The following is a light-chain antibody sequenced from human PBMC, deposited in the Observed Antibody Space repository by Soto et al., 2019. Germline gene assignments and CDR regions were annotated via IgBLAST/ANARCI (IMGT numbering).Light chain of an antibody. J-gene: IGLJ1*01. CDR1: SSDVGGYNY. V-gene: IGLV2-14*01. Sequence: QCALTRPAYGTGVAGQSITISCNGTSSDVGGYNYVSWYQQHPVKAPKLMIYDVTNRPSGVSDRFSGSKSGNTASLTISGLQAEDEADYYCSSYTSSSTPYVFGTGTKVTVL. CDR2: DVT. CDR3: SSYTSSSTPYV.